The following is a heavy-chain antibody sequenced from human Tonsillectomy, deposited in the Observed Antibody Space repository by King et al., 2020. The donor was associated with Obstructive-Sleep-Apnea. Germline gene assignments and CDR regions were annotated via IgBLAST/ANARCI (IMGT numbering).Heavy chain of an antibody. CDR2: IDPSDSYT. Sequence: QLVQSGAEVKKPGESLRISCKGSGYSFTSYWVSWVRQMPGKGLEWMGRIDPSDSYTNYSPSFQGHVTISADKSISTAYLQWSSLKASDTAMYYCATQRSGWYEFDPWGQGTLVTVSS. CDR1: GYSFTSYW. V-gene: IGHV5-10-1*03. D-gene: IGHD6-19*01. J-gene: IGHJ5*02. CDR3: ATQRSGWYEFDP.